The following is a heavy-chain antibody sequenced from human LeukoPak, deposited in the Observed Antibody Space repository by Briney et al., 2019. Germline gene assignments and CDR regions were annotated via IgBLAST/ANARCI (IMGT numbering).Heavy chain of an antibody. CDR3: ARDLGSPYYYGMDV. J-gene: IGHJ6*02. Sequence: ASVKASCKASGGTFSSYAISWVRQAPGQGLEWMGRIIPILGIANYAQKFQGRVTITADKSTSTAYMELSSLRSEDTAVYYCARDLGSPYYYGMDVWGQGTTVTVSS. D-gene: IGHD7-27*01. V-gene: IGHV1-69*04. CDR2: IIPILGIA. CDR1: GGTFSSYA.